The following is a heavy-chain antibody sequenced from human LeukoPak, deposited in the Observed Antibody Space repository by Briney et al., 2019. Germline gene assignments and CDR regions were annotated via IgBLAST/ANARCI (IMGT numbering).Heavy chain of an antibody. CDR1: GFTVSSHY. Sequence: PGGSLILSCAASGFTVSSHYMSWVRQAPGKGLEWVSAIYSGGSTYYAASVKGRLTISSNNSKNTLYLQMNSLRAEDTAVYYCARESYSSSSFWYYYYYMDVWGKGTTVTISS. CDR3: ARESYSSSSFWYYYYYMDV. CDR2: IYSGGST. J-gene: IGHJ6*03. V-gene: IGHV3-53*01. D-gene: IGHD6-13*01.